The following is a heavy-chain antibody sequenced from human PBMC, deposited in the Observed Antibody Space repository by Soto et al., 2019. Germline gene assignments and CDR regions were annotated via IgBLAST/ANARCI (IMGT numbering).Heavy chain of an antibody. CDR3: ARGGWTTGGYYYCSSGMDV. D-gene: IGHD4-17*01. CDR1: GGSFSGYY. CDR2: INHSGST. V-gene: IGHV4-34*01. Sequence: PSETLSLTCAVYGGSFSGYYWSWIRQPPGKGLEWIGEINHSGSTNYNPSLKSRVTISVDTSKNQFSLKLSSVTAADTAVYYCARGGWTTGGYYYCSSGMDVWRKTTIVTVAS. J-gene: IGHJ6*04.